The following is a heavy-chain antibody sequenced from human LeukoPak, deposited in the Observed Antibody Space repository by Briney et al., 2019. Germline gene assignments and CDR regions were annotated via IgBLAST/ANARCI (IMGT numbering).Heavy chain of an antibody. D-gene: IGHD3-22*01. Sequence: GESLKISCKGSGYSFTSYWIGWVRQMPGKGLEWMWIIYPGDSDTRYSPSFQGQVTISADKSISTAYLQWSSLKASDTAMYYCARGYLAAFDAFDIWGQGTMVTVSS. CDR3: ARGYLAAFDAFDI. J-gene: IGHJ3*02. V-gene: IGHV5-51*01. CDR2: IYPGDSDT. CDR1: GYSFTSYW.